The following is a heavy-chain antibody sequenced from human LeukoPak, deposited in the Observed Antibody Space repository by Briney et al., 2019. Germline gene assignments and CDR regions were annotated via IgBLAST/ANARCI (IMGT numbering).Heavy chain of an antibody. J-gene: IGHJ4*02. CDR1: GGSFSGYY. CDR3: ARRAAGTYFDY. Sequence: SETLSLTCAVYGGSFSGYYWSWIRQPPGKGLEWIGEINHSGSTNYNASLKSRVTISVDTSKKQFSLKLSSVTAADTAVYYCARRAAGTYFDYWGQGTLVTVSS. CDR2: INHSGST. V-gene: IGHV4-34*01. D-gene: IGHD6-19*01.